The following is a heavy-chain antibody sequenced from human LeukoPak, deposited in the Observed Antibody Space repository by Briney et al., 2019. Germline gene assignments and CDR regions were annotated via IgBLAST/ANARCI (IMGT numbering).Heavy chain of an antibody. CDR1: GGSISSGGYY. Sequence: SETLSLTCTVSGGSISSGGYYWSWIRQPPGKGLEWIGCIYHSGSTYYNPSLKSRVTISVDTSKNQFSLKLSSVTAADTAVYYCARPKSYGGSLDAFDIWGQGTMVTVSS. D-gene: IGHD5-18*01. CDR2: IYHSGST. J-gene: IGHJ3*02. CDR3: ARPKSYGGSLDAFDI. V-gene: IGHV4-30-2*02.